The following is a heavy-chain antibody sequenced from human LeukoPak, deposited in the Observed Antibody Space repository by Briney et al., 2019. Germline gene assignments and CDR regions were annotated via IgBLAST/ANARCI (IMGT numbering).Heavy chain of an antibody. CDR2: INPNNGGT. CDR3: ARVRRGELDY. D-gene: IGHD7-27*01. J-gene: IGHJ4*02. Sequence: ASVKVSFKASGYTFTIYYMHWVRQAPGQGLEWMGRINPNNGGTNKAQKFQGRVTMTRDTSISTAYMELSRLRSDDTAVYYCARVRRGELDYWGQGTLVTVSS. CDR1: GYTFTIYY. V-gene: IGHV1-2*02.